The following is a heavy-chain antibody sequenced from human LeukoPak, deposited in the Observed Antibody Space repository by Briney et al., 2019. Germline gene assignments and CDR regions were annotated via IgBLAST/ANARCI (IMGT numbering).Heavy chain of an antibody. CDR3: ARSSYYDYVWGSYRYGPFDF. Sequence: TLALTCAVSGGCISSSNWLWRVRQPPGKGLEWIGEIYHSGSTNYNPSLKSRVTISVDKSKNQFSLKLSSVTAADTAVYYCARSSYYDYVWGSYRYGPFDFWGQGTLVTVSS. V-gene: IGHV4-4*02. J-gene: IGHJ4*02. CDR1: GGCISSSNW. D-gene: IGHD3-16*02. CDR2: IYHSGST.